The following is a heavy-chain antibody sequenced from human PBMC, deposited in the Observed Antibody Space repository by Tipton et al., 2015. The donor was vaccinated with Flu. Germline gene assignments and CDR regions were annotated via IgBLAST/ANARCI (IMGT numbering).Heavy chain of an antibody. J-gene: IGHJ4*02. Sequence: TLSLTCTVSGGSMSSFYWRWIRKPAGKGLEWMGRMYAGGNTKYNPSLKSRVTMSVDTSKNQFSLRLTSETAADTAVYYCARGSGSGTEMTFYVWGPGTVVTVSS. V-gene: IGHV4-4*07. CDR3: ARGSGSGTEMTFYV. CDR2: MYAGGNT. CDR1: GGSMSSFY. D-gene: IGHD3-10*01.